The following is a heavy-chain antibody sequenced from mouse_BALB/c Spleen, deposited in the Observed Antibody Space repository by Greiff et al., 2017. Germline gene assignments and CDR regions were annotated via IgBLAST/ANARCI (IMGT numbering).Heavy chain of an antibody. CDR3: AREKYGNDVCYFDV. J-gene: IGHJ1*01. Sequence: VQLQQSGPELVKPGASVKLSCKASGYTFTSYVMHWVKQKPGQGLEWIGYINPYNDGTKYNEKFKGKATLTSDKSSSTASMVLSSLTSDDSAVYYCAREKYGNDVCYFDVWGEGTTVTVSS. V-gene: IGHV1-14*01. CDR2: INPYNDGT. CDR1: GYTFTSYV. D-gene: IGHD2-10*02.